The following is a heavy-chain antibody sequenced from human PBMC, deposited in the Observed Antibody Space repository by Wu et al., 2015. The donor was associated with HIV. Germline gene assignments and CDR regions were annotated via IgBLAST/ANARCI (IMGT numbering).Heavy chain of an antibody. CDR1: GYTFTNYD. V-gene: IGHV1-2*02. J-gene: IGHJ5*02. CDR3: ARVRTHSSGWPHNWFDP. Sequence: QVQLVQSGAEVKTPGASVKVSCKASGYTFTNYDINWVRQAAGQGLEWMGWINPNSGSTNYALNFLGRVTLTRDPSIRAAYMELSRLTTDDTAVYFCARVRTHSSGWPHNWFDPWGQGTLVTVSS. D-gene: IGHD6-19*01. CDR2: INPNSGST.